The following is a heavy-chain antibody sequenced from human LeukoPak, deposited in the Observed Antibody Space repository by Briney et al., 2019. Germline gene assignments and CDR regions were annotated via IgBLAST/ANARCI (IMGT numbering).Heavy chain of an antibody. V-gene: IGHV3-21*04. D-gene: IGHD1-26*01. CDR1: GLNFSSYS. J-gene: IGHJ4*02. CDR2: ISSSSSFR. Sequence: PGGSLRLSCAASGLNFSSYSMNWVRQAPGKGLEWVSSISSSSSFRYYADSVKGRFTISRDNAKNTLYLQMNSLRAEDTAVYYCAKGWELTTRPFDYWGQGTLVTVSS. CDR3: AKGWELTTRPFDY.